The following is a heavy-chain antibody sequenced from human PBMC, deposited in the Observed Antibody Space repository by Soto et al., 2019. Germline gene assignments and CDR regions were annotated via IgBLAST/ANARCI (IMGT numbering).Heavy chain of an antibody. CDR1: GFTFSNYW. V-gene: IGHV3-74*01. D-gene: IGHD3-22*01. CDR3: ARDLPYYYVSSGKTYYYYGMDV. J-gene: IGHJ6*02. CDR2: MNSDGSNT. Sequence: PGGSLRLSCAASGFTFSNYWMHWVRQAPGKGLVWISRMNSDGSNTVYADAVKGRFTISRDNAKNTLYLQMNSLRVEDTAVYYCARDLPYYYVSSGKTYYYYGMDVWGQATTVTVSS.